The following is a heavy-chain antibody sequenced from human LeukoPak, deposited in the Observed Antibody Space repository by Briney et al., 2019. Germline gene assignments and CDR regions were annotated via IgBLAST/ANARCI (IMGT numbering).Heavy chain of an antibody. CDR3: ARVTGSSWSFDY. J-gene: IGHJ4*02. V-gene: IGHV1-2*06. CDR1: GYTFTGYY. CDR2: INPNSGGT. Sequence: GASVKVSCKASGYTFTGYYMHWVRQAPGQGLEWMGRINPNSGGTNYAQKYLGSVTMTRDTSISTAYMELRRLISDDTAVYYCARVTGSSWSFDYGGQGTLVTVSS. D-gene: IGHD6-13*01.